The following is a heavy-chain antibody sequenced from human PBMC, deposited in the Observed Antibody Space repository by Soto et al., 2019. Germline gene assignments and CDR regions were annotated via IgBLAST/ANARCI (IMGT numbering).Heavy chain of an antibody. J-gene: IGHJ5*01. D-gene: IGHD3-9*01. CDR3: AHLKLRYFDWLLMDWFDS. CDR1: GFSLSTSGVG. CDR2: IYWNDDK. Sequence: QITLKESGPTLVKPTQTLTLTCTFSGFSLSTSGVGVGWIRQPPANALEWLALIYWNDDKRYSPSLKSRLTITKDTSKNQVVLTVTNMDPVDTAIDYCAHLKLRYFDWLLMDWFDSWGQGTLVTVSS. V-gene: IGHV2-5*01.